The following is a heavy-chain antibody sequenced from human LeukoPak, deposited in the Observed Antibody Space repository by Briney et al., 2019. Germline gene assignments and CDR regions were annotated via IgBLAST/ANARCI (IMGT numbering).Heavy chain of an antibody. CDR1: GYTFTSYG. D-gene: IGHD2-21*02. CDR3: ARDSGYRDSYRLFDI. Sequence: ASVKVSCKASGYTFTSYGISWVRQAPRQGLEWMGSISAYNGNTNYAQKLQGRVTMTTDTSTSTAYMELRSLRSDDKAVYYCARDSGYRDSYRLFDIWGQGTMVTVSS. V-gene: IGHV1-18*01. CDR2: ISAYNGNT. J-gene: IGHJ3*02.